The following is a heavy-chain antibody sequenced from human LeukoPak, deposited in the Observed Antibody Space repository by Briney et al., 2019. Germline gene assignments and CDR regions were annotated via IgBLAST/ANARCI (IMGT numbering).Heavy chain of an antibody. CDR2: IYSGGST. V-gene: IGHV3-53*01. Sequence: GGSRRLSGAASGFTVSSTYMSWVRQAPGKGLEGVSFIYSGGSTYYADSVKGRFTISRDNSKNTLYLQMNSLRAEDTAVYYCARGPRGGFGYSSHFDYWGQGTLVTVSS. CDR3: ARGPRGGFGYSSHFDY. CDR1: GFTVSSTY. J-gene: IGHJ4*02. D-gene: IGHD6-19*01.